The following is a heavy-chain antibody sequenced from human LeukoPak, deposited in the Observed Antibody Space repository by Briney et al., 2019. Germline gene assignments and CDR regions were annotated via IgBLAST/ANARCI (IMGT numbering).Heavy chain of an antibody. CDR2: IWHDGTNK. Sequence: GGSLRLSCAASGFTFSCYAMHWVRQAPGKGLEWVAVIWHDGTNKYYSDSVEGRFTISRDNSKNIVELQMSGLRAEDTAVYYCARDHTIFGVVYYFDHWGRGTLVTVSS. CDR1: GFTFSCYA. J-gene: IGHJ4*02. D-gene: IGHD3-3*01. V-gene: IGHV3-33*01. CDR3: ARDHTIFGVVYYFDH.